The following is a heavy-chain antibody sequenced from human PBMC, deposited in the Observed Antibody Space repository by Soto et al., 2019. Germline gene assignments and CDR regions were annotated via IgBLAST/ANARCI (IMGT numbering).Heavy chain of an antibody. D-gene: IGHD6-19*01. J-gene: IGHJ3*02. CDR3: AKDLSSGWFWAFDI. CDR2: ISGSGGST. V-gene: IGHV3-23*01. Sequence: GGSLRLSCAASGFTFSSSAMSWVRQAPGKGLEWVSAISGSGGSTYYADSVKGRFTTSRDNSKNTLYLQMNSLRAEDTAVYYCAKDLSSGWFWAFDIWGQGTMVTVSS. CDR1: GFTFSSSA.